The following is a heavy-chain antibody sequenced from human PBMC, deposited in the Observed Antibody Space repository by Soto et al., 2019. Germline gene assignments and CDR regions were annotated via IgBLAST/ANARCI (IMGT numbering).Heavy chain of an antibody. Sequence: EVQLLESGGGLVQPGGSLRLSCAASGFIFXXYAMSWVRQAPGKGLEWVSAISGSAGSRYYADSVKGRFTISRDNSKNTLYLQMNSLRAEDTAVXYCAXXXYXXGQPDYWGQGTLVTVSS. CDR1: GFIFXXYA. CDR3: AXXXYXXGQPDY. V-gene: IGHV3-23*01. D-gene: IGHD5-18*01. CDR2: ISGSAGSR. J-gene: IGHJ4*02.